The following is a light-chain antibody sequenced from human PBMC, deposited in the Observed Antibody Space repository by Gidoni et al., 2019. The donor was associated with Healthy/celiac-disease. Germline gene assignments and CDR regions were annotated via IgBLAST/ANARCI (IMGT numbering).Light chain of an antibody. CDR2: AAS. CDR3: QQLNSYPRLT. CDR1: HGISSY. V-gene: IGKV1-9*01. Sequence: IQLTQSPSSLSASVGDRVTITCRASHGISSYLAWYQQKPGKAPKLLIYAASTLQSGGPSRCSGSGSGTDFTLTISSLQPEDFATYYCQQLNSYPRLTFGGGTKVEIK. J-gene: IGKJ4*02.